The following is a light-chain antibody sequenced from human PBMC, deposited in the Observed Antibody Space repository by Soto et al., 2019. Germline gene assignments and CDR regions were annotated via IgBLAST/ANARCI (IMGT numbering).Light chain of an antibody. V-gene: IGKV3-20*01. J-gene: IGKJ1*01. CDR2: GAS. CDR1: QSVSCSY. CDR3: QQYGSSLTWT. Sequence: EIVLTQSPGTLSLSPGERANLSCRASQSVSCSYLAWYQQKPGQAPRLLIYGASSRATGIPDSFSGSGSGTDFTLTISRLEPEDFAVYYCQQYGSSLTWTFGQGTKV.